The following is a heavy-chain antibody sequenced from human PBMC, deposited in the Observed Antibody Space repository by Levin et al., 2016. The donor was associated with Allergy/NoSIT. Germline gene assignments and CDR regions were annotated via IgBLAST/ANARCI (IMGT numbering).Heavy chain of an antibody. CDR2: IRYDGSNK. CDR1: GFTFSTYG. J-gene: IGHJ4*02. V-gene: IGHV3-30*02. Sequence: GGSLRLSCAASGFTFSTYGMHWVRQAPGKGLEWVAFIRYDGSNKYHTDSVKGRFTISRDNSKNTLYLQMNGLRAEDTAVYSCAKGMVRGLRTDYWGQGTLVTVSS. CDR3: AKGMVRGLRTDY. D-gene: IGHD3-10*01.